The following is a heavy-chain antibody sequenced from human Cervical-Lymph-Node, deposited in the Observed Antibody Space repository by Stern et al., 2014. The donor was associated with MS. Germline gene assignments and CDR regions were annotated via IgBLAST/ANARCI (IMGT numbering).Heavy chain of an antibody. CDR1: GFTFSSYG. J-gene: IGHJ4*02. V-gene: IGHV3-33*01. D-gene: IGHD5-24*01. Sequence: QVQLVQSGGGVVQPGTSLRLSCAASGFTFSSYGMHWVRQAPGKGLGWVALAWYDGSTAYYTNSVKGRFTISRDNSKNTLSLQMNSLTAEDTAVYYCARGHIPYAYNYLFDYWGQGTLVTVSS. CDR3: ARGHIPYAYNYLFDY. CDR2: AWYDGSTA.